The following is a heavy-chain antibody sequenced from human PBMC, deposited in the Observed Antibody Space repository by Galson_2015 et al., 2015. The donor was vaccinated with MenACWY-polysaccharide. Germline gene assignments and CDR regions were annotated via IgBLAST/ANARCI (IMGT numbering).Heavy chain of an antibody. D-gene: IGHD3-16*01. J-gene: IGHJ4*02. CDR2: VYFGGKT. Sequence: LSLTCSVSGTNLTSGLFYWSWIRQAPRKGLEWIGYVYFGGKTNYNPSLKSRVTISEDTSKNQFSLKVASVTAADTAVYFCARVAIGVPDFYFDYWGQGVLVTVS. CDR1: GTNLTSGLFY. V-gene: IGHV4-61*01. CDR3: ARVAIGVPDFYFDY.